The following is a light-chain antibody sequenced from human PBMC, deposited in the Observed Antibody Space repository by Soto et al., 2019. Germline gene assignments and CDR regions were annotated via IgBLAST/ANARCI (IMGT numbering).Light chain of an antibody. CDR2: GVN. CDR1: SSDVGDYNY. J-gene: IGLJ2*01. V-gene: IGLV2-8*01. Sequence: QSALTQPPSASGSPGQSVTISCTGTSSDVGDYNYVSWFQHHPGKAPKLLIYGVNKRPSGVPDRFSGSKSGNTASLTVSGLQAEDESDYYCSSYGGNNNVVFGGGTKLTVL. CDR3: SSYGGNNNVV.